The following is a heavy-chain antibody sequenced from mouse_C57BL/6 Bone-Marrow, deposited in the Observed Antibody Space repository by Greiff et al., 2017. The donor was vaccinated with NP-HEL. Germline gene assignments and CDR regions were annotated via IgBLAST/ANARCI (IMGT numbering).Heavy chain of an antibody. D-gene: IGHD2-1*01. CDR1: GFNIKDDY. Sequence: EVQLQQSGAELVRPGASVKLSCTASGFNIKDDYMHWVKQRPEQGLEWIGWIDPENGDTEYASKFQGKATITADTSSNTAYLQLSSLTSEDTAVYYCTTFSGNYSYAMDYWGQGTSVTVSS. CDR2: IDPENGDT. J-gene: IGHJ4*01. V-gene: IGHV14-4*01. CDR3: TTFSGNYSYAMDY.